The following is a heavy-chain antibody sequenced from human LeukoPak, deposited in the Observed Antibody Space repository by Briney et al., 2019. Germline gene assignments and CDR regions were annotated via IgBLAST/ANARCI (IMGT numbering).Heavy chain of an antibody. CDR1: GFTFSSYG. Sequence: GGSPRLSCAASGFTFSSYGMHWVRQAPGKGLEWVAVISYDGSNKYYADSVKGRFTISRDNSKNTLYLQMNSLRAEDTAVYYCAKDENSGYGYWGQGTLVTVSS. CDR2: ISYDGSNK. D-gene: IGHD5-12*01. V-gene: IGHV3-30*18. CDR3: AKDENSGYGY. J-gene: IGHJ4*02.